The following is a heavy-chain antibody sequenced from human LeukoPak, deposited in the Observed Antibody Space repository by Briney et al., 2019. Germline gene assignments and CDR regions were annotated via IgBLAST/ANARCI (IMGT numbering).Heavy chain of an antibody. CDR1: GFTFSNYW. CDR2: IKTDGSEK. CDR3: ATYSSLNRREFQY. J-gene: IGHJ1*01. D-gene: IGHD3-22*01. Sequence: GGSLSLSCEGSGFTFSNYWMGWVRQAPGKGLQWVANIKTDGSEKYYVDSVKGRFTISRDNAKNSLYLQMNSLRAEDTAVYYCATYSSLNRREFQYWGQGTLLTVSS. V-gene: IGHV3-7*01.